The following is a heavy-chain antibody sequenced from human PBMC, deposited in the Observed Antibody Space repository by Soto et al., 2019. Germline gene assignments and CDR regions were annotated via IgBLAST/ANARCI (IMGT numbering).Heavy chain of an antibody. D-gene: IGHD6-19*01. J-gene: IGHJ6*02. V-gene: IGHV1-69*04. CDR1: GGTFTNYG. Sequence: QVQLVQSGAEVKNPGSSVRVSCKASGGTFTNYGINWARQAPGQGLEWLGRIIPILDIINYAQRFRGRVTITADKSTSTAYMEMSSLRSEDTAVYYCAGVVEVAAPYYYGLDVWGQGTSVIVS. CDR3: AGVVEVAAPYYYGLDV. CDR2: IIPILDII.